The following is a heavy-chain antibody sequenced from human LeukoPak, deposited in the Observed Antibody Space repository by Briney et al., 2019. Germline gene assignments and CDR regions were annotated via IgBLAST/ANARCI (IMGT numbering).Heavy chain of an antibody. CDR3: ARASITMVRGVIMPYYYMDV. Sequence: PGGSLRLSCAASGFTFSSYSMNWVRQAPGKGLEWVSYISSSGSTIYYADSVKGRFTISRDNAKNSLYLQMNSLRAEDTAVYYCARASITMVRGVIMPYYYMDVWGKGTTVTISS. D-gene: IGHD3-10*01. V-gene: IGHV3-48*04. CDR1: GFTFSSYS. CDR2: ISSSGSTI. J-gene: IGHJ6*03.